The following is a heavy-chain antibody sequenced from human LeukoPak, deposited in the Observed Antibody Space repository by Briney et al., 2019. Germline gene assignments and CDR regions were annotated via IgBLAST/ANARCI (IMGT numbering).Heavy chain of an antibody. Sequence: ASVKVSCKASGGTFSSYGISWVRQAPGQGLEWMGWISAYNGNTNYAQKLQGRVTMTTDTSTSTAYMELRSLRSDDTAVYYCARDRAWGIAAAGRKLFDYWGQGTLVTVSS. J-gene: IGHJ4*02. V-gene: IGHV1-18*01. D-gene: IGHD6-13*01. CDR3: ARDRAWGIAAAGRKLFDY. CDR1: GGTFSSYG. CDR2: ISAYNGNT.